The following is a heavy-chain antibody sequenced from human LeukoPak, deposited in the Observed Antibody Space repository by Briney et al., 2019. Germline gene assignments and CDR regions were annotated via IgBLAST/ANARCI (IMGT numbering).Heavy chain of an antibody. CDR2: IYYSGST. J-gene: IGHJ6*03. CDR3: ARVSDYYYYMDV. D-gene: IGHD3-3*01. V-gene: IGHV4-59*12. CDR1: GGSISSYY. Sequence: ASETLSLTRTVSGGSISSYYWSWIRQPPGKGLEWIGYIYYSGSTNYNPSLKSRVTISVDTSKNQFSLKMSSVTAADTAVYYCARVSDYYYYMDVWGKGTTVTISS.